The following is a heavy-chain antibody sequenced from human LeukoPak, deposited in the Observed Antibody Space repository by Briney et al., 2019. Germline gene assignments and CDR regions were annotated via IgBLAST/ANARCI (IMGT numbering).Heavy chain of an antibody. J-gene: IGHJ6*02. Sequence: SETLSLTCNVSGVSIGSYYWGWIRQPPGKGLEWIGYIYYSGTTNYNPSLKSRVTISVDTSKNQFSLKLSSVTVADTAVYYCARDKRYYDSSGYYYVFAMDVWGQGTTVTVSS. CDR1: GVSIGSYY. CDR3: ARDKRYYDSSGYYYVFAMDV. CDR2: IYYSGTT. D-gene: IGHD3-22*01. V-gene: IGHV4-59*01.